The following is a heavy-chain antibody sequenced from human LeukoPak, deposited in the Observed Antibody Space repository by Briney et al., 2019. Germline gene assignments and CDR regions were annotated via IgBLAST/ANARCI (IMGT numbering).Heavy chain of an antibody. CDR2: ISSSSSYI. D-gene: IGHD2-21*01. CDR3: AIVRIKVRKHSVGGGVDNWFDP. V-gene: IGHV3-21*04. Sequence: GGSLRLSCAASGFTFSSYSMNWVRQAPGKGLEWVSSISSSSSYIYYADSVKGRFTISRDNAKNSLYLQMNSLRSDDTAVYYCAIVRIKVRKHSVGGGVDNWFDPWGQGTLVTVSS. CDR1: GFTFSSYS. J-gene: IGHJ5*02.